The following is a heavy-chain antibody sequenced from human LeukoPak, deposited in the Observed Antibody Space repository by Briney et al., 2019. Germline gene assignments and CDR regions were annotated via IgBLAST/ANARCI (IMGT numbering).Heavy chain of an antibody. Sequence: GESLKISCKGSGYSFTSYWIGWVRQMPGKGLEWMGIIYPGDSDTRYSPSFQGQVTISADKSISTAYLQWSSLKASDTAMYYCARRYRDSSGYPHDAFDIWGQGTMVTVSS. V-gene: IGHV5-51*01. CDR1: GYSFTSYW. CDR3: ARRYRDSSGYPHDAFDI. D-gene: IGHD3-22*01. CDR2: IYPGDSDT. J-gene: IGHJ3*02.